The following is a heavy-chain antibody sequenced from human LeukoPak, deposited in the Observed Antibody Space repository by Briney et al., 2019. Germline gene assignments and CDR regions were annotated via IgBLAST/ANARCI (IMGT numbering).Heavy chain of an antibody. V-gene: IGHV4-34*01. CDR1: GFTFSGYP. CDR3: AREGGGYNFVIDY. J-gene: IGHJ4*02. D-gene: IGHD5-24*01. CDR2: INHSGST. Sequence: SLRLSCAASGFTFSGYPIHWVRQAPGKGLEWIGEINHSGSTNYNPSLKSRVTISVDTSMNQFSLKLSSVTAADTAVYYCAREGGGYNFVIDYWGQGTLVTVSS.